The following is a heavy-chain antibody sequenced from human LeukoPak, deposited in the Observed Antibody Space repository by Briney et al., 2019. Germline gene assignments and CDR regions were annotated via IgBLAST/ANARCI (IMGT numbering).Heavy chain of an antibody. D-gene: IGHD3-3*01. Sequence: PGGSLSLSCAASGFTFSSYAMSWVRQAPGKGLEWVSAISGSGGGTYYADSVKGRFTISRDNSKNTLYLQMNSLRAEDTAVYYCAKDPMYYDFWSGHTSHWFDPWGQGTLVTVSS. CDR3: AKDPMYYDFWSGHTSHWFDP. CDR2: ISGSGGGT. V-gene: IGHV3-23*01. J-gene: IGHJ5*02. CDR1: GFTFSSYA.